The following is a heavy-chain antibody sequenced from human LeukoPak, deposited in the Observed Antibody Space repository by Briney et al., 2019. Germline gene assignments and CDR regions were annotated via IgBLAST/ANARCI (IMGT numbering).Heavy chain of an antibody. CDR3: ARDSYVDSEAVRWFDP. CDR1: GLTVSSNY. V-gene: IGHV3-66*01. D-gene: IGHD4-17*01. CDR2: IYRGGPT. J-gene: IGHJ5*02. Sequence: PPGGSLRLSCAASGLTVSSNYMSWVRPAPGKGLEWVSVIYRGGPTYYADSVKGRFTISRDNSKNTLYLQMNSLRAEDTAVYYCARDSYVDSEAVRWFDPWGQGTLVTVSS.